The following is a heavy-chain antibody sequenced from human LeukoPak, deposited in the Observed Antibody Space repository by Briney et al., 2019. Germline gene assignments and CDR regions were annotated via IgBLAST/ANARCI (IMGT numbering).Heavy chain of an antibody. CDR3: ARDRRYYYGSGSYYIHFDY. J-gene: IGHJ4*02. V-gene: IGHV1-2*02. CDR2: INPNSGST. CDR1: GYTFTGYY. D-gene: IGHD3-10*01. Sequence: ASVKVSCKASGYTFTGYYMHWVRQAPGQGLEWMGWINPNSGSTNYAQKFQGRVTMTRDTSISTAYMELSRLRSDDTAVYYCARDRRYYYGSGSYYIHFDYWGQGTLVTVSS.